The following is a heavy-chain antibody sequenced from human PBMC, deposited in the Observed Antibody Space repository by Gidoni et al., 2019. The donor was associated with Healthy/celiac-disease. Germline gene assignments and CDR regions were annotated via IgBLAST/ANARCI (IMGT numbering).Heavy chain of an antibody. V-gene: IGHV3-21*01. J-gene: IGHJ6*02. CDR3: ARDLTGYWPVSPRGMDV. CDR1: SYS. D-gene: IGHD3-9*01. Sequence: SYSMNWVRQAPGKGLEWVSSISSSSSYIYYADSVKGRFTISRDNAKNSLYLQMNSLRAEDTAVYYCARDLTGYWPVSPRGMDVWGQGTTVTVSS. CDR2: ISSSSSYI.